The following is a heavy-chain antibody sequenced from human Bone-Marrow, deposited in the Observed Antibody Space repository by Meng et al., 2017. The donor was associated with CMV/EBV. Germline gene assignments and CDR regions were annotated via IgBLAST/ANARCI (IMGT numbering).Heavy chain of an antibody. CDR2: INGGGGGT. CDR1: GFNFNFYA. J-gene: IGHJ3*02. V-gene: IGHV3-23*01. CDR3: AKPPTMKIVPDTFHI. Sequence: GESLKISCAASGFNFNFYAMSWVRQAPGKGLQWVSGINGGGGGTYYTDSVKGRFAISRDNSKNMLYLQMNSLRAEDTAIYYCAKPPTMKIVPDTFHIWGQGTRVTVSS. D-gene: IGHD3-22*01.